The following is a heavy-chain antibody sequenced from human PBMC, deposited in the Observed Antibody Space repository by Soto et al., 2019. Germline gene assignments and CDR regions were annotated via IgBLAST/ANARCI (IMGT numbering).Heavy chain of an antibody. V-gene: IGHV1-69*13. D-gene: IGHD2-2*01. J-gene: IGHJ6*02. CDR2: IIPIFGTA. Sequence: SVKVSCKASGGTFNSYAISWVRQAPGRGREWMGGIIPIFGTANYAQKFQGRVTITADESTSTAYMELSSLRSEDTAVYYCASDVGRIVVVPAAPVVGMDVWGQGTTVTVYS. CDR3: ASDVGRIVVVPAAPVVGMDV. CDR1: GGTFNSYA.